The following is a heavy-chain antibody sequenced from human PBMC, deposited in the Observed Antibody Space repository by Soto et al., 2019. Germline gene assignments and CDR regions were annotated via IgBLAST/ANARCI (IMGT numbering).Heavy chain of an antibody. V-gene: IGHV1-8*01. J-gene: IGHJ4*02. CDR1: GYAFTSYD. CDR3: ARYKTGTPVIAY. CDR2: MNPNSGNT. D-gene: IGHD1-1*01. Sequence: ASVKVSCKASGYAFTSYDINWVRQATLRVLEWMVWMNPNSGNTGYAQKFQGRVTMTRNTSISKAYMELSSLRSEDTAVYDCARYKTGTPVIAYWGQGTLVTVSS.